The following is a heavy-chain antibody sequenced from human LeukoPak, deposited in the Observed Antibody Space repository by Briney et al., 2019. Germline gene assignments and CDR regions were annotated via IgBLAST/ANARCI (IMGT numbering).Heavy chain of an antibody. D-gene: IGHD2-2*01. J-gene: IGHJ5*02. CDR2: IYYSGST. Sequence: PSETLSLTCTVSGGSISSSSYYWGWIRQPPGKGLEWIGSIYYSGSTYYNPSLKSRVTISVETSKNQFSLKLSSVTAADTAVYYCAGGKLSSIVVVPAAPRWFDPWGQGTLVTVSS. CDR3: AGGKLSSIVVVPAAPRWFDP. V-gene: IGHV4-39*07. CDR1: GGSISSSSYY.